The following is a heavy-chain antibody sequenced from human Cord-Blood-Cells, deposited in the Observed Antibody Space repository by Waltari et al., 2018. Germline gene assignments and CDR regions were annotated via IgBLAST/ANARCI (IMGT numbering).Heavy chain of an antibody. J-gene: IGHJ5*02. CDR3: ARQIVVVPAAKGDFNWFDP. CDR2: IYYSGST. V-gene: IGHV4-61*01. Sequence: QVQLQESGPGLVKPSETLSLTCTVSGVSVSSGSYYWSRIRQPPGKGLELLGDIYYSGSTNYNPSLKSRVTISVDTSKNQFALKLSSVTAADTAVYYCARQIVVVPAAKGDFNWFDPWGQGTLVTVSS. D-gene: IGHD2-2*01. CDR1: GVSVSSGSYY.